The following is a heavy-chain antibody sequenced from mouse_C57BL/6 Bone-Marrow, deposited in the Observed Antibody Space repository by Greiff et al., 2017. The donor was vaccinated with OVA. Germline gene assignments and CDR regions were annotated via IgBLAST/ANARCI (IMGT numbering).Heavy chain of an antibody. CDR1: GFTFSDYG. D-gene: IGHD2-4*01. V-gene: IGHV5-17*01. CDR3: ARSDYDYFDY. Sequence: EVKLQESGGGLVKPGGSLKLSCAASGFTFSDYGMHWVRQAPEKGLEWVAYISSGSSTIYYADTVKGRFTISRDNAENTLFLQMTSLRSEDTAMYYCARSDYDYFDYWGQGTTLTVSS. J-gene: IGHJ2*01. CDR2: ISSGSSTI.